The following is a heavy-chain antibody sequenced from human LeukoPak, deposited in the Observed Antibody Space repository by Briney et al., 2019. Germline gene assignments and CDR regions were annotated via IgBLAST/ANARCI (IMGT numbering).Heavy chain of an antibody. V-gene: IGHV4-39*07. CDR3: ARESGYGGPKIYYYYYYMDV. CDR2: IYYSGST. Sequence: PSETLSLTCTVSGGSISSSSYYWGWIRQPPGKGLEWIGSIYYSGSTYYNPSLKSRVTISVDTSKNQFSLKLSSVTAADTAVYYCARESGYGGPKIYYYYYYMDVWGKGTTVTISS. CDR1: GGSISSSSYY. D-gene: IGHD5-12*01. J-gene: IGHJ6*03.